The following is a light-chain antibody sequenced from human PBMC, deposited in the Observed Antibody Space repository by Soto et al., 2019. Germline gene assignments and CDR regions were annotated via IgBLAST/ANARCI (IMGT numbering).Light chain of an antibody. CDR2: GAS. CDR1: QSVSSN. CDR3: QQYNNWPLT. V-gene: IGKV3-15*01. J-gene: IGKJ1*01. Sequence: EIVMKHSPATLSVSPWERATLSCRASQSVSSNLAWYQQKPGQAPRLLIYGASTRATGIPARFSGSGSGTEFTLTISSLQSEDFAVYYCQQYNNWPLTFGQGTKVDI.